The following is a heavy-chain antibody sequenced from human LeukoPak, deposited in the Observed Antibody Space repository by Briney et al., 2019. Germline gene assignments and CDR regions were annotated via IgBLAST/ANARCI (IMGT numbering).Heavy chain of an antibody. Sequence: PGGSLRLSCAASGFTFSSYWMSWVRQAPGKGLEWVANIKQDGSEKEYVDSVKGRFTISRDNANNSLYLQMNSLRAEDTAVYYCASVRWLQIGSDYWGQGTLVTVSS. CDR1: GFTFSSYW. CDR3: ASVRWLQIGSDY. D-gene: IGHD5-24*01. J-gene: IGHJ4*02. CDR2: IKQDGSEK. V-gene: IGHV3-7*01.